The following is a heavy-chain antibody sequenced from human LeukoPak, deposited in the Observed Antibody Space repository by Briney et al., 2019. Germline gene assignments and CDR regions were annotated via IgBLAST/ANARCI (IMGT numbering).Heavy chain of an antibody. CDR2: ISGSGGST. CDR3: AKDRTGGSYYKD. CDR1: GFTFSIYA. J-gene: IGHJ4*02. Sequence: QPGGSLRLSCTTSGFTFSIYAMNWVRQAPGKGLEWVSAISGSGGSTYYADSVKGRFTISRDNSKNTLHLQMNSLRAEDTAVYYCAKDRTGGSYYKDWGQGTLVTVSS. V-gene: IGHV3-23*01. D-gene: IGHD1-26*01.